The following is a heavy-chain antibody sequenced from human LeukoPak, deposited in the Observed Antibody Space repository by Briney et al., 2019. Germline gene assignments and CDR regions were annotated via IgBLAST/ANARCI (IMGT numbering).Heavy chain of an antibody. CDR1: GGSISSYY. Sequence: SETLSLTCTVSGGSISSYYWSWIRQHPGKGLEWIGYIYYSGSTYYNPSLKSRVTISVDTSKNQFSLKLSSVTAADTAVYYCARGSRSSSSGTVRWGQGTLVTVSS. CDR2: IYYSGST. CDR3: ARGSRSSSSGTVR. V-gene: IGHV4-59*06. J-gene: IGHJ4*02. D-gene: IGHD6-6*01.